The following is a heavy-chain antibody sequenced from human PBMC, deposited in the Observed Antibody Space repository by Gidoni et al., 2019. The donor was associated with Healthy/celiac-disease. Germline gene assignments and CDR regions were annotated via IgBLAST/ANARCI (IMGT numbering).Heavy chain of an antibody. V-gene: IGHV4-61*02. J-gene: IGHJ4*02. CDR3: ASQVIAAAGNGDY. Sequence: QVQLQESGPGLVKPSQTLSLTCTVSGGSISSGRYDWSWLRQPAGKGLEWIGRIYTSGSTNYNPSLKSRVTISVDTSKNQFSLKLSSVTAADTAVYYCASQVIAAAGNGDYWGQGTLVTVSS. CDR1: GGSISSGRYD. D-gene: IGHD6-13*01. CDR2: IYTSGST.